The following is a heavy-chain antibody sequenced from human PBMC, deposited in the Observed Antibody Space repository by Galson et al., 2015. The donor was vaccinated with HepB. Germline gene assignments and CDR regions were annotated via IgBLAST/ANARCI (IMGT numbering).Heavy chain of an antibody. V-gene: IGHV3-30*18. CDR1: GFTFSSYG. CDR3: AKDSASSNV. CDR2: ISYDGSNK. D-gene: IGHD3-10*01. J-gene: IGHJ6*02. Sequence: SLRLSCAASGFTFSSYGMHWVRQAPGKGLEWVAVISYDGSNKYYADSVKGRFTISRDNSKNTLYLQMNSLRAEDTAVYYCAKDSASSNVWGQGTTVTVSS.